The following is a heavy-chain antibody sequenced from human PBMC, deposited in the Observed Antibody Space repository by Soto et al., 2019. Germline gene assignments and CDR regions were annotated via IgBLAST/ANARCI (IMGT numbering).Heavy chain of an antibody. D-gene: IGHD3-10*01. V-gene: IGHV1-69*01. J-gene: IGHJ3*02. CDR1: GDTFSSYT. CDR3: ARAQTTEMATLSGIRGVVDAFDI. Sequence: QVQLIQSGAEVKKPGSSVKVSCKASGDTFSSYTFNWVRQAPGQGLEWMGGIIPIFGTANYAQRFQGRVTISADESTSTAYMELTTLRSEDTAVYFCARAQTTEMATLSGIRGVVDAFDIWGQGTRVTVSA. CDR2: IIPIFGTA.